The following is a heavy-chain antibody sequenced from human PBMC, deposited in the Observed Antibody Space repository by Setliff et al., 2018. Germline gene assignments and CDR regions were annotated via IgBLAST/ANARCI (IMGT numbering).Heavy chain of an antibody. J-gene: IGHJ6*03. Sequence: GGSLRLSCAASGFTFSSYWMSWLRQAPGKGLEWVANIKQDGSEKYYVDSVKGRFTISRDNAKNSLYLQMSSLGVEDTAVFYCARLGGQLGQTRSNYYYYYYMDVWGKGTTVTVSS. CDR2: IKQDGSEK. CDR1: GFTFSSYW. CDR3: ARLGGQLGQTRSNYYYYYYMDV. D-gene: IGHD6-6*01. V-gene: IGHV3-7*01.